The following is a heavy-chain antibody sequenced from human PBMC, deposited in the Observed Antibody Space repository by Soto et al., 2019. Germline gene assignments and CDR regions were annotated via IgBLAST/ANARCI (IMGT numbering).Heavy chain of an antibody. CDR1: GFTVSNNY. D-gene: IGHD2-8*01. J-gene: IGHJ3*01. CDR2: IYSGGNT. V-gene: IGHV3-66*01. Sequence: TGGSLRLSCAASGFTVSNNYMSWVRQVLGKGMEWVSIIYSGGNTYYADSLQGRFTISRDNSKNTLYLQMNRQKPDDAAVYYCAMFNVQDGFDVWSQRTTVPVSS. CDR3: AMFNVQDGFDV.